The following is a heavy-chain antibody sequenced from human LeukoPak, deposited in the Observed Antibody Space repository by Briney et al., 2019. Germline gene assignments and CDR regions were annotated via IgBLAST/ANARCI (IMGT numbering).Heavy chain of an antibody. CDR1: GGTFSNFA. CDR2: IIPVFGTA. J-gene: IGHJ4*02. Sequence: SVKVSCKASGGTFSNFAISWVRQAPGQGLEWMGGIIPVFGTANYAQKFQGRVTIITGESTSTAYMELSSLISEDTAVYYCARGPLFYGSGVTYFDDWGQGTLVTVSS. V-gene: IGHV1-69*05. CDR3: ARGPLFYGSGVTYFDD. D-gene: IGHD3-10*01.